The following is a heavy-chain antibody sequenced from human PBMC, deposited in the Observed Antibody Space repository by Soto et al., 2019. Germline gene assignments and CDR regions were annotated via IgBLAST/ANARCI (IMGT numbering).Heavy chain of an antibody. CDR3: AKDQASGQGSFDS. CDR1: GFTFDDYT. CDR2: ISWDGGST. J-gene: IGHJ4*02. Sequence: LRLSCAASGFTFDDYTMQWVRQAPGKGLEWVSLISWDGGSTYYADSVKGRFTISRDNSKNTLFLQMNSLRADDTAVYYCAKDQASGQGSFDSWGQATLVTVSS. V-gene: IGHV3-43*01.